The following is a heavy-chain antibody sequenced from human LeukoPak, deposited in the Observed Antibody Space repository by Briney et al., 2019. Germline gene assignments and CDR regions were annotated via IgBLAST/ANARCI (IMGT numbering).Heavy chain of an antibody. CDR3: AELGITMIGGV. CDR1: GFTFSSNY. Sequence: GGSLRLSCAASGFTFSSNYMSWVRQAPGKGLEWVSVIYSGGSTYYADSVKGRLTISRDNSKNTLYLQMNSLRAEDTAVYYCAELGITMIGGVWGKGTTVTISS. D-gene: IGHD3-10*02. V-gene: IGHV3-66*01. CDR2: IYSGGST. J-gene: IGHJ6*04.